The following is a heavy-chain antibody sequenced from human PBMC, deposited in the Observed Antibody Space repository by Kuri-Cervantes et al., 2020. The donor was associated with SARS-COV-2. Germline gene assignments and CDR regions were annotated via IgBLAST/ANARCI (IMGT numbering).Heavy chain of an antibody. Sequence: GESLKISCAASGFTFSSYGMHWVRQAPGKGLEWVSSISSSSSYIYYADSVKGRFTISRDNAKNSLYLQMNSLRAEDTAVYYCARDEGPDYYGSGSYSVAFDIWGQGTMVTVSS. V-gene: IGHV3-21*01. J-gene: IGHJ3*02. D-gene: IGHD3-10*01. CDR1: GFTFSSYG. CDR2: ISSSSSYI. CDR3: ARDEGPDYYGSGSYSVAFDI.